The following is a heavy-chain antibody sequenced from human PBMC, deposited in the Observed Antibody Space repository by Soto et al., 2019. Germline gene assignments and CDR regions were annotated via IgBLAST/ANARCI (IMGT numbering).Heavy chain of an antibody. J-gene: IGHJ6*02. CDR3: ARDEGQQLVGNYYGMDV. CDR2: ISSSAGST. D-gene: IGHD6-13*01. CDR1: GFTFSSYA. Sequence: EGQLLESGGGLVQPGGSLRLSCAASGFTFSSYAMSWVRQAPGKGLEWVSGISSSAGSTYYADSVKGRFTISRDNSKNTLYRQMNSLRAEDTAVYYCARDEGQQLVGNYYGMDVWGQGTTVTVSS. V-gene: IGHV3-23*01.